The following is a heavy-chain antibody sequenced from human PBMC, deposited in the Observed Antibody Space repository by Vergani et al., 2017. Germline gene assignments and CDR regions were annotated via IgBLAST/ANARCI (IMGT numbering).Heavy chain of an antibody. CDR3: ARDGVDCSSTSCPWGYYYYMDV. J-gene: IGHJ6*03. CDR2: ISYDGSNK. D-gene: IGHD2-2*01. CDR1: GFTFSSYA. Sequence: QVQLVESGGGVVQPGRSLRLSCAASGFTFSSYAMHWVRQAPGKGLEWVAVISYDGSNKYYADSVKGRFTISRDNSKNTLYLQMNSLRAEDTAVYYCARDGVDCSSTSCPWGYYYYMDVWGKGP. V-gene: IGHV3-30-3*01.